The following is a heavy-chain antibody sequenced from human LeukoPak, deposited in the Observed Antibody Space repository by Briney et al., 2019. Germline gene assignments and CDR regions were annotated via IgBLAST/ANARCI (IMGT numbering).Heavy chain of an antibody. D-gene: IGHD2-8*01. CDR2: INHSGST. V-gene: IGHV4-34*01. CDR3: ARQSRVALMGDAFDI. Sequence: PSETLSLTCAVYGGSFSGYYWSWIRQPPGKGLEWIGEINHSGSTNYNPSLKSRVTISVDMSKNQFSLKLSSVTAADTAVYYCARQSRVALMGDAFDIWGQGTMVTVSS. CDR1: GGSFSGYY. J-gene: IGHJ3*02.